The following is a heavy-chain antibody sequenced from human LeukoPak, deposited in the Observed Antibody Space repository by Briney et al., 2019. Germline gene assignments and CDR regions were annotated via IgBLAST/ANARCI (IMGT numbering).Heavy chain of an antibody. Sequence: GGSLRLSCAASGFTVSSYSMNWVRQAPGKGLEWVSSISTSSSYKYYADSVKGRFTISRDNAKNSLYLQMNSLRAEDTAVYYCARAYYYDSIGDDAFDIWGQGTMVIVSS. CDR2: ISTSSSYK. CDR1: GFTVSSYS. V-gene: IGHV3-21*01. CDR3: ARAYYYDSIGDDAFDI. J-gene: IGHJ3*02. D-gene: IGHD3-22*01.